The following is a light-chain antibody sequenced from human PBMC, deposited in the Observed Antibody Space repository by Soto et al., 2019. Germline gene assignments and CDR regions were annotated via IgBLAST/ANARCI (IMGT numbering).Light chain of an antibody. Sequence: EIVFTQSPGTLSRGRGVRATLSCMASQSVSNNYLAWSQQKPGQAPRLLIYGASNRATGIPDRFSGSGSGTEFTLTISSLPSEDFAVYYRQQYNNWPLTFGGGTTADI. CDR2: GAS. CDR1: QSVSNN. CDR3: QQYNNWPLT. J-gene: IGKJ4*01. V-gene: IGKV3D-15*01.